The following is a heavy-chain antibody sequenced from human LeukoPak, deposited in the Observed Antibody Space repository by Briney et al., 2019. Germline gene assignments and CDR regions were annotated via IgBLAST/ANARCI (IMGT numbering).Heavy chain of an antibody. J-gene: IGHJ4*02. CDR3: AKERYYGSGSYYPFDY. D-gene: IGHD3-10*01. Sequence: PGGSLRLSCAASGFTFSSYAMSSVCQAPGKGLEWVSAISGSGGSTYYADSVKGRFTISRDNSKNTLYLQMNSLRAEDTAVYYCAKERYYGSGSYYPFDYWGQGTLVTVSS. V-gene: IGHV3-23*01. CDR1: GFTFSSYA. CDR2: ISGSGGST.